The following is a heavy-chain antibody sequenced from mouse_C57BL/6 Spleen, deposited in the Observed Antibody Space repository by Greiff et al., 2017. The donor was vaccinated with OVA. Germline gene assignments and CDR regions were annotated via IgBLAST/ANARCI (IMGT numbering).Heavy chain of an antibody. D-gene: IGHD1-1*01. CDR3: ATVGSPYAMDY. V-gene: IGHV1-69*01. Sequence: VQLQQPGAELVMPGASVKLSCKASGYTFTSYWMHWVKQRPGQGLEWIGEIDPSDSYTNYNQKFKGKSTLTVDKSSSTAYMQLSSLTSEDSAVYYCATVGSPYAMDYWGQGTSVTVSS. CDR1: GYTFTSYW. J-gene: IGHJ4*01. CDR2: IDPSDSYT.